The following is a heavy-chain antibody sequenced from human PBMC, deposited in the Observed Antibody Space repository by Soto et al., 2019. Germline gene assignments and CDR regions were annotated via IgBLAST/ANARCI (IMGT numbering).Heavy chain of an antibody. J-gene: IGHJ6*02. V-gene: IGHV3-21*01. D-gene: IGHD6-13*01. CDR1: GFTFSSYS. CDR3: ARGRGAAGTDSVQYYSMDV. CDR2: ISSSSSYI. Sequence: EVQLVESGGGLVKPGGSLRLSCAASGFTFSSYSMNWVRQAPGKGLEWVSSISSSSSYIYYADSVKGRFTISRDNAKNSLYLQMNSLRAEDTAVYYCARGRGAAGTDSVQYYSMDVWGQGTTVTVSS.